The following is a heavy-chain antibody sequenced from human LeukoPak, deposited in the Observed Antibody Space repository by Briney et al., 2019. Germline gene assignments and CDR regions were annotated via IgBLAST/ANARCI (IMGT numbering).Heavy chain of an antibody. CDR3: ARHRISTTGRTGAVDD. V-gene: IGHV4-39*01. Sequence: PSETLSLTCTVSRGSISSSSHYWGWIRQPPGKGLEWIGSIYYSGSTYCNPSLKSRVTISVDTSKNQFSLKLSSVTAADTAVYYCARHRISTTGRTGAVDDWGQGTLLTVSS. CDR1: RGSISSSSHY. D-gene: IGHD1-1*01. CDR2: IYYSGST. J-gene: IGHJ4*02.